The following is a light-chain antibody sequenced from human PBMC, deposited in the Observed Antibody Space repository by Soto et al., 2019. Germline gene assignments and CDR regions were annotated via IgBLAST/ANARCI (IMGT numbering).Light chain of an antibody. CDR1: SGDVGGYDY. CDR3: SSYTSSITLV. Sequence: QSALTQPASVSGSPGQSITISCTGTSGDVGGYDYVSWYQQHPGKAPKLMLYDVNNRPSGVSNRFSGSKSGNTASLTISGLQAEDEADYYCSSYTSSITLVFGAGTQLTVL. V-gene: IGLV2-14*03. CDR2: DVN. J-gene: IGLJ2*01.